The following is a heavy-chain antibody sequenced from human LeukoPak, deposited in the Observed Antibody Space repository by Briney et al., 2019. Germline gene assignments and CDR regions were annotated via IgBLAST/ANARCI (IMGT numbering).Heavy chain of an antibody. V-gene: IGHV3-30*03. CDR3: ARDFYYGSGSYYK. J-gene: IGHJ4*02. D-gene: IGHD3-10*01. CDR1: GFTFSSYG. Sequence: GRSLRLSCAASGFTFSSYGMHWVRQAPGKGLEWVAVISYDGSNKYYADSVKGRFTIPRDNSKNTLYLQMNSLRAEDTAVYYCARDFYYGSGSYYKWGQGTLVTVSS. CDR2: ISYDGSNK.